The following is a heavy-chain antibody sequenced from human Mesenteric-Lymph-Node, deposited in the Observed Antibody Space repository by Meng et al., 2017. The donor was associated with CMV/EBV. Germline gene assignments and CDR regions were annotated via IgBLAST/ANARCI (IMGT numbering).Heavy chain of an antibody. CDR2: ISGSGGST. J-gene: IGHJ4*02. Sequence: GESLKISCAASGFTFSSYAMSWVRQAPGKGLEWVSAISGSGGSTYYADSVKGRFTIPRDNSKNALYLQMNSLRAEDTAVYYCAKGSYYYDSSGHPPFDYWGQGTLVTVSS. V-gene: IGHV3-23*01. CDR1: GFTFSSYA. D-gene: IGHD3-22*01. CDR3: AKGSYYYDSSGHPPFDY.